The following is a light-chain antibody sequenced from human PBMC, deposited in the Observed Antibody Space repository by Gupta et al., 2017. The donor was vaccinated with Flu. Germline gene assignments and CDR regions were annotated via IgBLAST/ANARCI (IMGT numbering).Light chain of an antibody. CDR1: QSINVW. Sequence: DIQMTQSPSTLSASVGDRVTITCRASQSINVWLAWFQKKPGEAPKSLIYKASNLESGVPSRFSGSGSGTEFSLTISRLQPDDFATYYCQQYKSNPWTFGQGTKLEIK. CDR2: KAS. CDR3: QQYKSNPWT. V-gene: IGKV1-5*03. J-gene: IGKJ1*01.